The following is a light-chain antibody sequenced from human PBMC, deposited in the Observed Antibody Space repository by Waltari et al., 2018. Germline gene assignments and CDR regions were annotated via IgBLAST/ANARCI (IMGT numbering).Light chain of an antibody. Sequence: QSVLTQPPSVSGAPGQTVTIPCTGSSPNIGTGYDVHWYQQLPGTAPKLLIHGNDNRPSGVPDRFSGSKSGTSASLAITGLQAEDEADYYCQSYDSSLSYCVFGTGTKVTVL. CDR1: SPNIGTGYD. CDR3: QSYDSSLSYCV. V-gene: IGLV1-40*01. CDR2: GND. J-gene: IGLJ1*01.